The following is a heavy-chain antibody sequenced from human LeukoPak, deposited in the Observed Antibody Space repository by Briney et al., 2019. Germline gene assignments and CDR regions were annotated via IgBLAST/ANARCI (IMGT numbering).Heavy chain of an antibody. J-gene: IGHJ4*02. CDR3: ARSSGDSSGYYYYDY. Sequence: GASVKVSCKTSGYSFNIYEINWVRQATGQGFEWMGIINPSGGSTSYAQKFQGRVTMTRDMSTSTVYMELSSLRSEDTAVYYCARSSGDSSGYYYYDYWGQGTLVTVSS. CDR2: INPSGGST. V-gene: IGHV1-46*02. CDR1: GYSFNIYE. D-gene: IGHD3-22*01.